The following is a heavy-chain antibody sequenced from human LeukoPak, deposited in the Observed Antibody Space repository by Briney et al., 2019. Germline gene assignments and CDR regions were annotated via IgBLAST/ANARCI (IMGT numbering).Heavy chain of an antibody. D-gene: IGHD3-9*01. CDR1: GFTFDDYA. CDR3: AKDRDDLLTGFCGMDV. J-gene: IGHJ6*02. Sequence: GGSLRLSCAASGFTFDDYAMHWVRQAPGKGLEWVSGISWNSGSIGYADSVKGRFTISRDNAKNSLYLQMNSLRAEDTALYYCAKDRDDLLTGFCGMDVWGQGTAVTVSS. CDR2: ISWNSGSI. V-gene: IGHV3-9*01.